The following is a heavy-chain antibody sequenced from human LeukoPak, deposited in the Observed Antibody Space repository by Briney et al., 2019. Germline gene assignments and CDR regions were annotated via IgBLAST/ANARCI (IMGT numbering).Heavy chain of an antibody. CDR1: GYTFTSYG. J-gene: IGHJ4*02. D-gene: IGHD4-11*01. CDR3: ARDRPTVTRYYFDY. CDR2: ISAYNGNT. Sequence: GASVKVSCKASGYTFTSYGISWVRQAPGQGLEWMGWISAYNGNTNYAQKLQGRVTMTTDTSTSTAYMELRSLRSDDTAVYYCARDRPTVTRYYFDYWGQGTLVTVSS. V-gene: IGHV1-18*01.